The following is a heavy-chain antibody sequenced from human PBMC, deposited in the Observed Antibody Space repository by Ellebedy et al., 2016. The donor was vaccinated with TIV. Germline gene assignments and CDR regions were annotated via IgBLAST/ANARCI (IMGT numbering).Heavy chain of an antibody. V-gene: IGHV4-4*02. D-gene: IGHD4-23*01. CDR2: IHHSGST. CDR3: ARGGNPSEC. J-gene: IGHJ4*02. Sequence: MPGGSLRLSCAVSGGSISSDNWWSWIRQPPGKGLEWIGEIHHSGSTNYNPSLKSRVTMSVDKSKNQFSLNLSSVTAADTAVYYCARGGNPSECWGQGTLVTVSS. CDR1: GGSISSDNW.